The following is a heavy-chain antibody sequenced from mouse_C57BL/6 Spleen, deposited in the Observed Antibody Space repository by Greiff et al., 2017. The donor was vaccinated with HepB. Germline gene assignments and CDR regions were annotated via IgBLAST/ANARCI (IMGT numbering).Heavy chain of an antibody. CDR3: ARAGDGYYVGYAMDY. CDR2: IWGVGST. D-gene: IGHD2-3*01. Sequence: VKLMESGPGLVAPSQSLSITCTVSGFSLTSYGVDWVRQSPGKGLEWLGVIWGVGSTNYNSALKSRLSISKDNSKSQVFLKMNSLQTDDTAMYYCARAGDGYYVGYAMDYWGQGTSVTVSS. J-gene: IGHJ4*01. V-gene: IGHV2-6*01. CDR1: GFSLTSYG.